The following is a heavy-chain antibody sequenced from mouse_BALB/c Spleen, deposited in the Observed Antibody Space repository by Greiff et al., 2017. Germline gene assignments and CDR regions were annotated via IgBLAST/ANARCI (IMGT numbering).Heavy chain of an antibody. CDR2: IFPGNSHT. CDR3: TGWDWAY. D-gene: IGHD4-1*01. Sequence: VQLQQSGTVLARPGASVKMSCKASGYTFTSYWMHWVKQRPGQGLEWIGAIFPGNSHTSYNQKFKGQAKLTAVTSTSTAYLELSSLTTEDSAVYYCTGWDWAYWGQGTLVTVSA. V-gene: IGHV1-5*01. CDR1: GYTFTSYW. J-gene: IGHJ3*01.